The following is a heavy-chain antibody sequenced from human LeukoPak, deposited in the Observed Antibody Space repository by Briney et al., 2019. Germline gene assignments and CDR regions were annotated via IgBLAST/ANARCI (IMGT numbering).Heavy chain of an antibody. CDR3: AREAQWLVLV. Sequence: SETLSLTCTVSGGSISSYYWSWIRQPPGKGLEWIGYIYYSGSTNYNPSLKSRVTISVDTSKNQFSLKLSSVTAADTAVYYCAREAQWLVLVWGQGTLVTVSS. J-gene: IGHJ4*02. CDR1: GGSISSYY. V-gene: IGHV4-59*12. D-gene: IGHD6-19*01. CDR2: IYYSGST.